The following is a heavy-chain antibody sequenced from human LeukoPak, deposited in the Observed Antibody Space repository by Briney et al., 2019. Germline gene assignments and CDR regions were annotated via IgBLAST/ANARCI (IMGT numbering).Heavy chain of an antibody. J-gene: IGHJ5*02. Sequence: GGSLRLSCAASGFTVSSNYMSWVRQAPGKGLEWVSVIYSGGSTYYIDSVKGRFTISRENAKNSLYLQMNSLRAEDTAIYYCARVPTNSWYNWFDPWGQGTLVTVSS. CDR3: ARVPTNSWYNWFDP. D-gene: IGHD2-8*01. V-gene: IGHV3-53*01. CDR2: IYSGGST. CDR1: GFTVSSNY.